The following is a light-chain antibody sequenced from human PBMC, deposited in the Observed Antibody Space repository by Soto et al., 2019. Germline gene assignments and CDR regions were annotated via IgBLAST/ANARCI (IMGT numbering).Light chain of an antibody. CDR2: DAS. J-gene: IGKJ3*01. CDR3: QQYKNYLT. V-gene: IGKV1-5*01. CDR1: QSISTW. Sequence: DIQMTQSPSTLSASVGDRVTITCRASQSISTWLAWYQQKPGKAPKVLLYDASSFESGVPSRFSGSGSGTEFSLTVSRLQPDDFATYYGQQYKNYLTFGPGTKVDSK.